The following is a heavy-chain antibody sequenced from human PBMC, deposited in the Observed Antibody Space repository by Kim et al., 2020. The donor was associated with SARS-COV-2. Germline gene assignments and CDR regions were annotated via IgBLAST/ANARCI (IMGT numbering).Heavy chain of an antibody. Sequence: ASVKVSCKASGYTFTSYAMNWVRQAPGQGLEWMGWINTNTGNPTYAQGFTGRFVFSLDTSVSTAYLQISSLKAEDTAVYYCARQGYCSGGSCYPYYYYYGMDVWGQGTTVTVSS. CDR1: GYTFTSYA. CDR3: ARQGYCSGGSCYPYYYYYGMDV. V-gene: IGHV7-4-1*02. D-gene: IGHD2-15*01. J-gene: IGHJ6*02. CDR2: INTNTGNP.